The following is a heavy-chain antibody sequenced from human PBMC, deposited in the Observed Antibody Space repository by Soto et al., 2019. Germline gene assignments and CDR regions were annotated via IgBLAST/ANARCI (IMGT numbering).Heavy chain of an antibody. J-gene: IGHJ4*02. CDR2: IYSGGST. CDR3: ARHSPDSGYDLYFDY. D-gene: IGHD5-12*01. Sequence: GGSLRLSCAASGFTVSSNYMSWVRQAPGKGLEWVSVIYSGGSTYYADSVKGRFTISRDNSKNTLYLQMNSLRAEGTAVYYCARHSPDSGYDLYFDYWGQGTLVTVSS. CDR1: GFTVSSNY. V-gene: IGHV3-53*01.